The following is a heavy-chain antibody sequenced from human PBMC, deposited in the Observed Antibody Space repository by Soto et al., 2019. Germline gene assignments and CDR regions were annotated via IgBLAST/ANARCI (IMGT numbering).Heavy chain of an antibody. V-gene: IGHV3-48*03. Sequence: EVQLVESGGGLVQPGGSLRLSCAASGFTFSSYEMNWVRQAPGKGLEWVSYISSSGSTIYYADSVKGRFTISRDNAKNSLYLQMNSLRAEDTAVYYCARADSEMATNYDFDYWGQGTLVTVSS. CDR2: ISSSGSTI. D-gene: IGHD5-12*01. CDR3: ARADSEMATNYDFDY. J-gene: IGHJ4*02. CDR1: GFTFSSYE.